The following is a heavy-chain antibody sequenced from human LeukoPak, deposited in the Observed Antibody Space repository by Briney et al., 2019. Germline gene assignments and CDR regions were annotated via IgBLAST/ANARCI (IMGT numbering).Heavy chain of an antibody. V-gene: IGHV4-4*02. D-gene: IGHD6-19*01. CDR1: GDSVSSTHW. CDR2: IYRSGST. Sequence: SETLSLSRTVSGDSVSSTHWWSWVRQPPGKGLEWIGEIYRSGSTNDNPSLKSRVTVSVDQSKNQFSLKLTSVTAADTAVYYCAREGAVAGTPPFDYWGQGTLVTVSS. J-gene: IGHJ4*02. CDR3: AREGAVAGTPPFDY.